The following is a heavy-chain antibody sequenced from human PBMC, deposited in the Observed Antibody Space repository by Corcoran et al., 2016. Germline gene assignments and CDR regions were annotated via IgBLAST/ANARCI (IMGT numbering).Heavy chain of an antibody. V-gene: IGHV4-38-2*02. CDR2: IYHSGST. D-gene: IGHD2-21*01. J-gene: IGHJ3*02. Sequence: QVQLQESGPGLVKPSETLSLTCTVSGYSISSGYYWGWIRQPPGKGLEWIGSIYHSGSTYYNPSLKSRVTISVDTSKNQFSLKLSSVTAADTAVYYYARVKGANDAFDIWGQGTMVTVSS. CDR1: GYSISSGYY. CDR3: ARVKGANDAFDI.